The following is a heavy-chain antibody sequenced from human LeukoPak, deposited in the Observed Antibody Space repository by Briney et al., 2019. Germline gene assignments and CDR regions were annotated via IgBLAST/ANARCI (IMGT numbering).Heavy chain of an antibody. CDR3: AKAARAINYYDSSGFDY. J-gene: IGHJ4*02. V-gene: IGHV3-30*18. D-gene: IGHD3-22*01. CDR2: ISYDGSNK. CDR1: GFTFSSYG. Sequence: GGSLRLSCAASGFTFSSYGMHWVRQTPNKGLEWVAVISYDGSNKYYADSVKGRFTISRDKSKNTLYLQMNSLRAEDTALYYCAKAARAINYYDSSGFDYWGQGTLVTVSS.